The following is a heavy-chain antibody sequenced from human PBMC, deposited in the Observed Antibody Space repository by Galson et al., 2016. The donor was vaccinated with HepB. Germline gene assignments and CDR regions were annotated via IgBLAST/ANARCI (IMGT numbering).Heavy chain of an antibody. D-gene: IGHD2/OR15-2a*01. V-gene: IGHV6-1*01. CDR1: GDSVSSNSAA. CDR2: TYYRSKWYN. Sequence: CAISGDSVSSNSAAWTWIRQSPLRGLEWLGRTYYRSKWYNDYAMSVKSRISIHPDTSKNQFSLQLNSVTPEDTAVHYCARVRCSTFRCQNWFDPWGQGTLVTISS. J-gene: IGHJ5*02. CDR3: ARVRCSTFRCQNWFDP.